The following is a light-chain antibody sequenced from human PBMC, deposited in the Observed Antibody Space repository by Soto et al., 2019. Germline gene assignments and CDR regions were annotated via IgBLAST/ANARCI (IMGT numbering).Light chain of an antibody. Sequence: EIVLTQSPATLSLSPGERATLSCGASQSVGNSYLAWYQQKPGLAPRLLIYDASYRATGIPDRFSGSGSGTDFTLTISRMEPEDFAVYYCQQYGSSPQTFGQGTKVEIK. CDR2: DAS. J-gene: IGKJ2*01. V-gene: IGKV3D-20*01. CDR1: QSVGNSY. CDR3: QQYGSSPQT.